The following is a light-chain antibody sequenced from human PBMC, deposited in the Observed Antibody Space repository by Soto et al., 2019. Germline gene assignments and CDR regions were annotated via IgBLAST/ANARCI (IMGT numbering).Light chain of an antibody. V-gene: IGKV3-20*01. CDR3: HHYET. CDR2: GAS. J-gene: IGKJ1*01. Sequence: EIVLTQSLGTLSLSPLDRGALSCRASQSVSRSYLGWYQQKPGQAPRLLMYGASIRAAGVPDRFSGSGSGTEFTLTISRLEPEDFTVYYCHHYETFGQGTKVDIK. CDR1: QSVSRSY.